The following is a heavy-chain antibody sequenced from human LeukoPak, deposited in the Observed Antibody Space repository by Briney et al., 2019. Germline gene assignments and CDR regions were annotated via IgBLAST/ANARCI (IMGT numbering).Heavy chain of an antibody. J-gene: IGHJ6*03. CDR3: ARAGYSSGWTPGDYHYYYYMDV. V-gene: IGHV4-59*11. CDR2: TSYSGST. D-gene: IGHD6-19*01. Sequence: SETLSLTCTVSGVSITSLYRNWIRQPPGKGLEWIGYTSYSGSTNYNPSLKSRVTISVDTSKNQFSLKLSPVTAADTAVYYCARAGYSSGWTPGDYHYYYYMDVWGKGTTVTVSS. CDR1: GVSITSLY.